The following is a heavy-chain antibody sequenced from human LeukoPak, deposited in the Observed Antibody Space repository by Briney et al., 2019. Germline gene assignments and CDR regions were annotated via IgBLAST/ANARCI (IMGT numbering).Heavy chain of an antibody. CDR1: GFTFSGYG. CDR3: ARAHYYDSSGYYYTRPEYYFDY. D-gene: IGHD3-22*01. J-gene: IGHJ4*02. CDR2: IWYDGSNK. Sequence: PGGSLRLSCAASGFTFSGYGMHWVRQAPGKGLEWVAVIWYDGSNKYYADSVKGRFTISRDNSKNTLYLQMNSLRAEDTAVYYCARAHYYDSSGYYYTRPEYYFDYWGQGTLVTVSS. V-gene: IGHV3-33*01.